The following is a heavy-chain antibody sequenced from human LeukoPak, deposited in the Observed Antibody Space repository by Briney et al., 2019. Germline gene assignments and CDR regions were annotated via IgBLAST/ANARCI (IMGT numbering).Heavy chain of an antibody. CDR2: IYTNGRDT. CDR3: AHLVWEYVGGLDV. D-gene: IGHD3/OR15-3a*01. CDR1: GFTFRSFG. J-gene: IGHJ6*02. V-gene: IGHV3-23*05. Sequence: GGSLRLSCAASGFTFRSFGMNWVRQAPGKGLEWVSGIYTNGRDTRYADSVKGRFTISRDNSKNTLYLQMHSLRVEDTAVYYCAHLVWEYVGGLDVWGQGTTVTVSS.